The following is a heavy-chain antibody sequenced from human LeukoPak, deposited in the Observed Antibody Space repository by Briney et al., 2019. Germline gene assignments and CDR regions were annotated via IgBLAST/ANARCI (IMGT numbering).Heavy chain of an antibody. CDR1: GGTFSSYA. CDR3: ARGGSGYDLFDY. D-gene: IGHD5-12*01. CDR2: IISILGIA. V-gene: IGHV1-69*04. Sequence: SVKVSCKASGGTFSSYAISWVRQAPGQGLEWMGRIISILGIANYAQKFQGRVTMTRDTSTSTVYMELSSLRSEDTAVYYCARGGSGYDLFDYWGQGTLVTVSS. J-gene: IGHJ4*02.